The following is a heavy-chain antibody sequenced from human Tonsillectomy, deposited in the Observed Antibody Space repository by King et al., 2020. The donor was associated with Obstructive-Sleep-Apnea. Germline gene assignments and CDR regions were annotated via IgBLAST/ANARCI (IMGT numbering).Heavy chain of an antibody. Sequence: QLVQSGAEVKKPGASVTVSCKASGYTFANYAMHWVRKAPGQRLEGMGWINAGNVNTKYAHKFQGRVTITRDPSAGTASMELSSLRSEETAVYYCATPVLYDSGSYSRDYWGQGTLVTVSS. J-gene: IGHJ4*02. D-gene: IGHD3-10*01. CDR1: GYTFANYA. CDR2: INAGNVNT. V-gene: IGHV1-3*01. CDR3: ATPVLYDSGSYSRDY.